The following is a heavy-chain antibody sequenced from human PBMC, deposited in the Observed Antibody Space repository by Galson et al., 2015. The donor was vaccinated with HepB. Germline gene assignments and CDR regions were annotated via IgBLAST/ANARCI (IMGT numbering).Heavy chain of an antibody. CDR2: ISGRGDTT. CDR1: GFTFNTYA. CDR3: AKCRAGVRGASDY. V-gene: IGHV3-23*01. D-gene: IGHD3-10*01. J-gene: IGHJ4*01. Sequence: SLRLSCAASGFTFNTYALSWVRQAPGKGLEWVSTISGRGDTTYYGDSVKGRFTISRDNSENTLYLQMNSLRVDDTAVYYCAKCRAGVRGASDYWGHGTLVTVSS.